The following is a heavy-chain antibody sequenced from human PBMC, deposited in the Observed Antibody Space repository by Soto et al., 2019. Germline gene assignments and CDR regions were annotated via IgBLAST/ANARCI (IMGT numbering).Heavy chain of an antibody. CDR3: ARDQLYYNDISGRPLNAFDV. Sequence: GGSLRLSCAASGFTFSSYGMNWVRQAPGKGLEWVSYIGIGSSTKYYADSVKGRFTISRDNAKNSLYLQMNSLRAEDTAVYYCARDQLYYNDISGRPLNAFDVWGQGTMVTVSS. D-gene: IGHD3-22*01. V-gene: IGHV3-48*01. CDR1: GFTFSSYG. CDR2: IGIGSSTK. J-gene: IGHJ3*01.